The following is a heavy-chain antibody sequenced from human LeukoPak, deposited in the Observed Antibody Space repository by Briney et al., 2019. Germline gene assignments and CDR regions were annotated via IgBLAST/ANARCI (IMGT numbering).Heavy chain of an antibody. D-gene: IGHD4-17*01. CDR1: GFSFSSYW. CDR3: ARDVNGDYWFDY. Sequence: PGGSLRLSCAASGFSFSSYWMNWVRQAPGKGLEWVAVIWYDGSNKYYADSVRGRFTISRDNSKNTLYLQMNSLRAEDTAVYYCARDVNGDYWFDYWGQGTLVTVSA. CDR2: IWYDGSNK. J-gene: IGHJ4*02. V-gene: IGHV3-33*08.